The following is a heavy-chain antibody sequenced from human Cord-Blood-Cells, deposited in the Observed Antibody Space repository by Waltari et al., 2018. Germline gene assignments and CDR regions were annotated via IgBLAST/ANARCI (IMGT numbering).Heavy chain of an antibody. D-gene: IGHD6-6*01. CDR3: AIIAARLRPHFDY. J-gene: IGHJ4*02. Sequence: QVQLVQSGAEVKKPGASVKVSCKASGYTFTSYYMHWVRQAPGQGLEWMGIINPSGGSTSYAQKFQGRVTMTSDTSTSTVYMELSSLRSEDTAVYYCAIIAARLRPHFDYWGQGTLVTVSS. CDR2: INPSGGST. V-gene: IGHV1-46*01. CDR1: GYTFTSYY.